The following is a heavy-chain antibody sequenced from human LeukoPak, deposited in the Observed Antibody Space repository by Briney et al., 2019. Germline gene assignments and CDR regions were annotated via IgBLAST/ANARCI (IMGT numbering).Heavy chain of an antibody. V-gene: IGHV3-21*01. J-gene: IGHJ4*02. CDR3: ARSTSVNYDSSGYSALDY. CDR1: GFTFSRYS. Sequence: PGGSLRLSCAASGFTFSRYSMNWVRQAPGKGLEWVSSISSSSSYIYYADSVKGRFTISRDNAKNSLYLQMNSLRAEDTAVYYCARSTSVNYDSSGYSALDYWGQGTLVTVSS. D-gene: IGHD3-22*01. CDR2: ISSSSSYI.